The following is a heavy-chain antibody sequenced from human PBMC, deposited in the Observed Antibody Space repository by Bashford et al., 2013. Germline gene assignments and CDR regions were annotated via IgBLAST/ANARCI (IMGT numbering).Heavy chain of an antibody. D-gene: IGHD2-2*02. J-gene: IGHJ5*02. CDR2: INPGDSDK. Sequence: ESLKISCKGSGYSFTSYWIAWVRQMPGKGLEWMGIINPGDSDKRYSPSFQGQVTISVDKSNSTVYLQWSSLRASDTAMYYCARHGRPYCSSSGCYRGSWFAPWGQGTLVTVSS. CDR1: GYSFTSYW. CDR3: ARHGRPYCSSSGCYRGSWFAP. V-gene: IGHV5-51*01.